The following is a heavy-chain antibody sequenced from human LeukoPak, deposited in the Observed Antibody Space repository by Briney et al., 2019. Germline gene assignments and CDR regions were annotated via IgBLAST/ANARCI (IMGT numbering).Heavy chain of an antibody. V-gene: IGHV3-23*01. CDR3: ASRTYCSSTSCYDY. Sequence: GGSLRLFCAASGFTFSGYAMSWVRQAPGKGLEWVSAISGSGGSTYYADSVKGRFTISRDNSKNTLYLQMNSLRAEDTAVYYCASRTYCSSTSCYDYWGQGTLVTVSS. CDR1: GFTFSGYA. J-gene: IGHJ4*02. CDR2: ISGSGGST. D-gene: IGHD2-2*01.